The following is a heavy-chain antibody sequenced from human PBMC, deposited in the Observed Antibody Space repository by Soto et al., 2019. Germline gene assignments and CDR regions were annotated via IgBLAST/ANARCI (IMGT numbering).Heavy chain of an antibody. V-gene: IGHV1-3*05. D-gene: IGHD2-21*02. Sequence: QVQLVQSGAEEKKPGASVKVSCKASGYTFTSYAMHWVRQAPGQRLEWMGWINAGNGNTKYSQKFPGRVTITRDKSASTAYKELSSLRSEDPAVYYCARAWVVVTAPDYWGQGTLVTVSS. J-gene: IGHJ4*02. CDR3: ARAWVVVTAPDY. CDR1: GYTFTSYA. CDR2: INAGNGNT.